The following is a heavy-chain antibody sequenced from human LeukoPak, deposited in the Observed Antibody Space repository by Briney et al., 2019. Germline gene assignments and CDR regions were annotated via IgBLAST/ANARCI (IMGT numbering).Heavy chain of an antibody. Sequence: RRSLRLSCAASGFTFSSYGMHWVRQAPGKGLEWVAVISYDGSNKYYADSVKGRFTISRDNSKNTLYLQMNSLRAEDTAVYYCAKGEDYYDSSGSTDAFDIWGQGTMVTVSS. D-gene: IGHD3-22*01. J-gene: IGHJ3*02. CDR3: AKGEDYYDSSGSTDAFDI. CDR1: GFTFSSYG. CDR2: ISYDGSNK. V-gene: IGHV3-30*18.